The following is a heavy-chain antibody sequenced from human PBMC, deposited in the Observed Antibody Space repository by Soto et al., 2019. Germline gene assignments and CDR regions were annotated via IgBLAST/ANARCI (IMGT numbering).Heavy chain of an antibody. J-gene: IGHJ3*02. D-gene: IGHD2-8*01. CDR2: ISNSGEDT. CDR3: TRHLRARGIVHDVFDI. CDR1: GFSFSDYY. V-gene: IGHV3-11*06. Sequence: QVRLVESGGGLGKPGGSVRLSCAASGFSFSDYYMTWIRQAPGKGLEWVSRISNSGEDTNYADSVQGRFTISRDNGENSLYLQMTSLRAEDPAVYYCTRHLRARGIVHDVFDIWGQGTMVTVSS.